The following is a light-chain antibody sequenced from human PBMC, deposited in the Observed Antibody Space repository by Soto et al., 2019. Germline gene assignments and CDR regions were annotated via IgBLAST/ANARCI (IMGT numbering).Light chain of an antibody. CDR3: QQYGSLIT. CDR1: QSVSSYY. J-gene: IGKJ5*01. CDR2: GAS. Sequence: EIVLTQSPGTLSLSPGQRATLSCTASQSVSSYYLAWYQEKPGQAPRLLIYGASSRAPGIPDRFSGSGSGTDFTLTISRLEPEDFALYYCQQYGSLITFGHGTRLESK. V-gene: IGKV3-20*01.